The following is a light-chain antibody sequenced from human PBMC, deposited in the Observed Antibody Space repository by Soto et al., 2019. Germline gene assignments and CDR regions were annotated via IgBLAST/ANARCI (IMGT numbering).Light chain of an antibody. Sequence: DIQMTQSPSSLSASVGARVTITCRASQSITNYLNWYQQKPGKAPKLLIYAASSLQSVVPSRFSGSESGTDFTLSISSLQPEDFATYYCQQSYSTPWTFGQGTKVEIK. V-gene: IGKV1-39*01. CDR2: AAS. J-gene: IGKJ1*01. CDR3: QQSYSTPWT. CDR1: QSITNY.